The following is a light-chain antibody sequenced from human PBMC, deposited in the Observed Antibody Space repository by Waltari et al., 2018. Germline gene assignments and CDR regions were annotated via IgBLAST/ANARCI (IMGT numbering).Light chain of an antibody. CDR2: DAS. CDR3: QKYDYAPLT. J-gene: IGKJ1*01. Sequence: DIQMTQSPSSLSASVGDRVTITCRASQDISDSLAWYQQKPEKVPKLLIFDASTLQSGVPSRFRGGGSGTDFTLTITSLQPEDVATYYCQKYDYAPLTFGQGTKVEVK. V-gene: IGKV1-27*01. CDR1: QDISDS.